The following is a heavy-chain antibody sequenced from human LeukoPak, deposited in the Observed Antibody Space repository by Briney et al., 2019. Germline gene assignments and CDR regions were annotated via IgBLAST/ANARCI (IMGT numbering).Heavy chain of an antibody. D-gene: IGHD2-15*01. CDR1: GFTFSSCS. Sequence: PGGSLRLAWAASGFTFSSCSMNWGRQAPGKGLEWVSAITGSGGSTYYADSVKGRFTISRDNSRNTLYLQMNSLRAEDTAVYYCAKAPGGYCSGGRCFFDSWSQGTLVTVSS. J-gene: IGHJ4*02. CDR2: ITGSGGST. CDR3: AKAPGGYCSGGRCFFDS. V-gene: IGHV3-23*01.